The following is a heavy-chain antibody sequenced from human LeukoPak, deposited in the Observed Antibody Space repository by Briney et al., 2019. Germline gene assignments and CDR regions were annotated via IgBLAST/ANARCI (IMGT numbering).Heavy chain of an antibody. V-gene: IGHV3-21*01. D-gene: IGHD3-3*01. CDR3: ATRRDDFWSGPFDP. CDR2: ISSSGIYI. J-gene: IGHJ5*02. CDR1: GFTFSSYA. Sequence: PGGSLRLSCAASGFTFSSYAMGWVRQAPGKGLEWVPSISSSGIYIYYADSVKGRFAISRDNTKNSLYLQMNSLRAEDTAVYYCATRRDDFWSGPFDPWGQGTLVTVSS.